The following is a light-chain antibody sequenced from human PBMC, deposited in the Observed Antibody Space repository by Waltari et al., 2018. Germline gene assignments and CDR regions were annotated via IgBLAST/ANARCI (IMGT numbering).Light chain of an antibody. V-gene: IGLV2-14*03. CDR3: GSYTFTRGDVV. Sequence: QSALSQPASVSGSPGQSITISCTGTRSDIGGSNYVSWYQQHPGKAPKLIIYDVDNRPSGVSPRFAGSRSGTTASLTISGLQADDEADYYCGSYTFTRGDVVFGGGTKLTVL. J-gene: IGLJ2*01. CDR2: DVD. CDR1: RSDIGGSNY.